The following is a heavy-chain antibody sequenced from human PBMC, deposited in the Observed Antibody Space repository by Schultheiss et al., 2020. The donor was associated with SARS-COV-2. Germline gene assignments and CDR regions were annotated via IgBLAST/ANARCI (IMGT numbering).Heavy chain of an antibody. CDR3: ARDQKRGYSYGADY. D-gene: IGHD5-18*01. CDR2: IKPSGGST. V-gene: IGHV1-46*01. Sequence: GESLKISCKASGYNLTSYYMHWVRQAPGQGLEWMGMIKPSGGSTSYAQKFQGRVTMTRDTSTSTVYMELSSLRSEDTAVYYCARDQKRGYSYGADYWGQGTRVTVTS. J-gene: IGHJ4*02. CDR1: GYNLTSYY.